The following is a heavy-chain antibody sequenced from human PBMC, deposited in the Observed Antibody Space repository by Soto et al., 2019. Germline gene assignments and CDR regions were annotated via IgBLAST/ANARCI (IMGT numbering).Heavy chain of an antibody. CDR3: ARDLLLGDIVATINGAFDI. J-gene: IGHJ3*02. V-gene: IGHV1-3*01. Sequence: KFQGRVTITRDTSASTAYMELSSLRSEDTAVYYCARDLLLGDIVATINGAFDIWGQGTMVTVSS. D-gene: IGHD5-12*01.